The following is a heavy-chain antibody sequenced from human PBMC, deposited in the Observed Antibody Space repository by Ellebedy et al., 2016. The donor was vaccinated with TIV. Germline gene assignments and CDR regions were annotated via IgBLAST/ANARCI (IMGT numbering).Heavy chain of an antibody. CDR2: IKQDGSEK. J-gene: IGHJ4*02. CDR3: ARMPFEY. D-gene: IGHD2-2*01. CDR1: GFTFSSYW. V-gene: IGHV3-7*03. Sequence: GESLKISXAASGFTFSSYWMSWVRQAPGKGLEWVTNIKQDGSEKYYVDSVKGRFTISRDNAKNSLYLQMNSLRAEDTAVYYCARMPFEYWGQGTLVTVSS.